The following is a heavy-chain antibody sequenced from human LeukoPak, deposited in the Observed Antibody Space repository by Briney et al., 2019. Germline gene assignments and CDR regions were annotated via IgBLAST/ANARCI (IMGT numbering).Heavy chain of an antibody. V-gene: IGHV3-21*04. D-gene: IGHD6-13*01. CDR1: GFSFSSST. Sequence: GGSLRLSCTASGFSFSSSTMNWIRQAPGRGLEWVSSISSSGTSIYYADSVKGRFTISRDNAKNSLYVQMNSLGAEDTAVYYCAKSFSSWLFDYWGQGTLVTVSS. CDR3: AKSFSSWLFDY. CDR2: ISSSGTSI. J-gene: IGHJ4*02.